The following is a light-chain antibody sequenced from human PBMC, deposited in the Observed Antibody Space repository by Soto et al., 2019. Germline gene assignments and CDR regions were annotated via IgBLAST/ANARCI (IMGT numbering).Light chain of an antibody. CDR3: QKNFSSPSIT. CDR2: AAS. CDR1: HDIGTF. V-gene: IGKV1-39*01. J-gene: IGKJ5*01. Sequence: DIQMTQSPSSMSASVGDSVTLTCRASHDIGTFLNWYQQRPGEAPKLLIFAASNLKSGVPFRFSGSGSGTEFTLTISSLQPEDFATYYCQKNFSSPSITFGQGTQLEIK.